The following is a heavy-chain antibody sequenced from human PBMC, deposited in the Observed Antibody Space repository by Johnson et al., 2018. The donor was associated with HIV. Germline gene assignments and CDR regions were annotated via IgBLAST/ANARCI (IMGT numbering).Heavy chain of an antibody. J-gene: IGHJ3*02. D-gene: IGHD6-19*01. CDR1: GFTFSSYA. Sequence: QMQLEESGGGLVQPGRSLRLSCTASGFTFSSYALHWVRQAPGKGLEWVAVLSYDGSKKFYADSVKGRFTISRDNSKNTLYLQMNSLRGEDTAVYYCARDSDQYSSGWYEQLDAFDIWGQGTVVTVSS. CDR3: ARDSDQYSSGWYEQLDAFDI. CDR2: LSYDGSKK. V-gene: IGHV3-30-3*01.